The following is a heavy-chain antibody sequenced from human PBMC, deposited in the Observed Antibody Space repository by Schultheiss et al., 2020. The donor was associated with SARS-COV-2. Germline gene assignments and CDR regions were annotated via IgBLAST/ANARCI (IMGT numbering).Heavy chain of an antibody. V-gene: IGHV4-34*01. CDR2: INHSGST. Sequence: SETLSLTCAVYGGSFSGYYWSWIRQPPGKGLEWIGEINHSGSTNYNPSLKSRVTISVDTSKNQFSLKLSSVTAADTAVYYCARVWSGWYFDYWGQGTLVTVSS. J-gene: IGHJ4*02. D-gene: IGHD3-3*01. CDR3: ARVWSGWYFDY. CDR1: GGSFSGYY.